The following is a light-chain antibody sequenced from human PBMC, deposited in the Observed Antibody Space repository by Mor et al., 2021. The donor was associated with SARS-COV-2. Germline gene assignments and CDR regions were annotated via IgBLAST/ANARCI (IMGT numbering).Light chain of an antibody. J-gene: IGKJ1*01. CDR2: KAS. CDR1: QSISSW. Sequence: VTITCRASQSISSWLAWYQQKPGKAPKLLIYKASSLESGVPSRFSGSGSGTEFTLTISSLQPDDLATYYCQQQNRNPWTFGQG. V-gene: IGKV1-5*03. CDR3: QQQNRNPWT.